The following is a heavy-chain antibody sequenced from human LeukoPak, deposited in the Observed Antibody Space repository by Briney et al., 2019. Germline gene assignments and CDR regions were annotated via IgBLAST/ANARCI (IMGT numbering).Heavy chain of an antibody. D-gene: IGHD1-14*01. CDR3: ARGTRSDAFDI. CDR1: GGTFSSYA. J-gene: IGHJ3*02. Sequence: ASVKVSCKASGGTFSSYAISWVRQAPGQGLEWMGRIIPILGIANYAQKFQGRVTITAGKSTSIAYMELSSLRSEDTAVYYCARGTRSDAFDIWGQGTMVTVSS. V-gene: IGHV1-69*04. CDR2: IIPILGIA.